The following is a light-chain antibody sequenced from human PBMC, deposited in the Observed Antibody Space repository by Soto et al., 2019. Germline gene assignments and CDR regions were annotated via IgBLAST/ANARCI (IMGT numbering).Light chain of an antibody. CDR1: SSDVGGYNY. J-gene: IGLJ1*01. CDR2: EVN. CDR3: SSYAGSSNV. V-gene: IGLV2-8*01. Sequence: QSVLTQPPSASGSPGQSVALSCTGTSSDVGGYNYVSWYQQHPGKAPKLMIYEVNKRPPGVPDRFSGSKSGNTASLTVSDLQAEDEADYYCSSYAGSSNVFGTGTKLTVL.